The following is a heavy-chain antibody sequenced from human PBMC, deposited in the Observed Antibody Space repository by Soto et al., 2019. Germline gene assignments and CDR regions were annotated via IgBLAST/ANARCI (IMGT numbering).Heavy chain of an antibody. CDR3: TTDSYITSIIVRFDY. V-gene: IGHV3-15*07. D-gene: IGHD3-22*01. CDR1: GFTFSNAW. CDR2: VKSKTDGGTT. Sequence: SGGSLRLSCVASGFTFSNAWINWVRQTPGKGLEWVGRVKSKTDGGTTDFAAPVKGRFAISRDDSKNMVYLEMNSLKTEDTAIYYCTTDSYITSIIVRFDYWGHGTLVTVSS. J-gene: IGHJ4*01.